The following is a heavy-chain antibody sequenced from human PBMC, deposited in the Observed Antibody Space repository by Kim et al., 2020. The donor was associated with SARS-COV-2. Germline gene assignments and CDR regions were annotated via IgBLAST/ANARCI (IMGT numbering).Heavy chain of an antibody. CDR1: GFTFSSYA. CDR3: AKDHLPSGYYDSSGYYPSAFDI. D-gene: IGHD3-22*01. Sequence: GGSLRLSCAASGFTFSSYAMSWVRQAPGKGLEWVSAISGSGGSTYYADSVKGRFTISRDNSKNTLYLQMNSLRAEDTAVYYCAKDHLPSGYYDSSGYYPSAFDIWGQGTMVTVSS. V-gene: IGHV3-23*01. J-gene: IGHJ3*02. CDR2: ISGSGGST.